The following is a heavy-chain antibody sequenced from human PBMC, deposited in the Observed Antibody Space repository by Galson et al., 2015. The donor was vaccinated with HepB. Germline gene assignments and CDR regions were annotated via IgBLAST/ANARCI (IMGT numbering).Heavy chain of an antibody. V-gene: IGHV3-21*01. D-gene: IGHD3-22*01. J-gene: IGHJ4*02. CDR2: ISSGGRYI. CDR1: GFTFSNHG. Sequence: SLRLSCAASGFTFSNHGMNSLRQPPGRGLQWISSISSGGRYIYKADLVKGRFTISRDNARNSLSLQLNSLRAEDTAVYYCTRGFPYYNNELNDYWGQGTLVTVSS. CDR3: TRGFPYYNNELNDY.